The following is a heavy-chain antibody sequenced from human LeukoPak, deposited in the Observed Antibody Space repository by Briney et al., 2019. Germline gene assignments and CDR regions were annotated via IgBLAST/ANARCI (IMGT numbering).Heavy chain of an antibody. V-gene: IGHV4-39*07. D-gene: IGHD1-26*01. CDR2: IYYSGST. J-gene: IGHJ6*02. CDR1: GGSISSSSYY. Sequence: SETLSLTCTVSGGSISSSSYYWGWIRQPPGKGLEWIGSIYYSGSTYYNPSLKSRVTISVDTSKNQFSLKLSSVTAADTAVYYCARVVGATRNYYYGMDVWGQGTTVTVSS. CDR3: ARVVGATRNYYYGMDV.